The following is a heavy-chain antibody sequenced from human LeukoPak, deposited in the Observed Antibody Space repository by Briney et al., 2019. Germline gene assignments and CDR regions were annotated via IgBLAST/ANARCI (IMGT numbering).Heavy chain of an antibody. V-gene: IGHV3-23*01. CDR1: GFTFSDYA. Sequence: GGSLRLSCEVSGFTFSDYAMTWVRQALGKGLEWVSSVSDSGTSTYYADSVKGRFTISRDNAKNSLYLQMNSLRAEDTAVYYCARDSPTTYYDILTGPTHYFDYWGQGTLVTVSS. D-gene: IGHD3-9*01. CDR3: ARDSPTTYYDILTGPTHYFDY. CDR2: VSDSGTST. J-gene: IGHJ4*02.